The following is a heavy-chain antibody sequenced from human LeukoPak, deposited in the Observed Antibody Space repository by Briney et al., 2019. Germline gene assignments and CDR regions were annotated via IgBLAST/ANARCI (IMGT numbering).Heavy chain of an antibody. Sequence: PSETLSLTCTVSGYSISCGDYWGWIRQPPGKGLEWIGSIYNPSLKSRVTISVDTSKNQFSLKLSSVTAADTAVYYCARVAYGGYFDYWGQGTLVTVSS. CDR3: ARVAYGGYFDY. CDR2: IY. D-gene: IGHD4/OR15-4a*01. V-gene: IGHV4-39*07. CDR1: GYSISCGDY. J-gene: IGHJ4*02.